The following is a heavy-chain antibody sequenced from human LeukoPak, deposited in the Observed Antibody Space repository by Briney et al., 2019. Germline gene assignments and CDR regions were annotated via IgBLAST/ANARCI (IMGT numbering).Heavy chain of an antibody. V-gene: IGHV3-23*01. CDR1: GFTFSSYA. CDR3: AKRVFDWFDP. J-gene: IGHJ5*02. D-gene: IGHD6-13*01. CDR2: ISGSGGNT. Sequence: GGSLRLSCAASGFTFSSYAMSWVRQAPGKGLEWVSSISGSGGNTYYADSVKGRFTISRDNSKNTLFLQMNSLRAEDTAVYYCAKRVFDWFDPWGQGTLVTVSS.